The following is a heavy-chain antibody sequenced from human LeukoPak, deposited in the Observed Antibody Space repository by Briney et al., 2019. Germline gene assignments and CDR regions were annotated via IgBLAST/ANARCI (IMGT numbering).Heavy chain of an antibody. CDR1: GFTFTGHY. Sequence: ASVKVSCKASGFTFTGHYMHWVRQAPGQGFEWMGWINPDTGGTNYVQKFQGRVTMTRDTSISTAYMELSSLRPDDTAVYHCARWSAAKDPSSDYWGQGTLVTVSS. V-gene: IGHV1-2*02. J-gene: IGHJ4*02. CDR2: INPDTGGT. CDR3: ARWSAAKDPSSDY. D-gene: IGHD2-2*01.